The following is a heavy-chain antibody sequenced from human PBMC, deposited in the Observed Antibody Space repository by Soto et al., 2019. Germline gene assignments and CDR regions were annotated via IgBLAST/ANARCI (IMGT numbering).Heavy chain of an antibody. V-gene: IGHV1-8*01. D-gene: IGHD2-21*02. CDR1: GYTFTSYD. Sequence: ASVKVSCKASGYTFTSYDINWVRQATGQGLEWMGWMNPNSGNTGYAQKFQGRVTMTRNPSISTAYMELSSLTSEDTAIYYCARANSGDSNYFDYWGQGTPVTSPQ. CDR3: ARANSGDSNYFDY. CDR2: MNPNSGNT. J-gene: IGHJ4*02.